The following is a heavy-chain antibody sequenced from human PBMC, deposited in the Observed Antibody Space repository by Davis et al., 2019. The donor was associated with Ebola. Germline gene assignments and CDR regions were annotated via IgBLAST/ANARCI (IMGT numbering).Heavy chain of an antibody. Sequence: SCAASGFTFSSYAMHWVRQAPGKGLEWVAFISYDGTNKYYADSVKGRFTISRDNSKNTLYLQMNSLRAEDTAVYYCAKVSGAYGPWGQGTLVTVSS. J-gene: IGHJ5*02. V-gene: IGHV3-30-3*01. CDR2: ISYDGTNK. D-gene: IGHD3-10*02. CDR3: AKVSGAYGP. CDR1: GFTFSSYA.